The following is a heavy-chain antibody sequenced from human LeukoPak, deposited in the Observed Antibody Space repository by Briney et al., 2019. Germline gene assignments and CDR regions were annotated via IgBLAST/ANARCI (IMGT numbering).Heavy chain of an antibody. D-gene: IGHD3-10*01. Sequence: KPSETLSLTCTVSGGSISSSIYFWGWIRQPPGKGLEWIGSIYYSGSTYYNPSLKSRVSISVDTSKNQFSLRLGSVTAADTAVYNCARRKGSGTYYFDYWGQGTLVTVSS. CDR3: ARRKGSGTYYFDY. J-gene: IGHJ4*02. CDR2: IYYSGST. V-gene: IGHV4-39*01. CDR1: GGSISSSIYF.